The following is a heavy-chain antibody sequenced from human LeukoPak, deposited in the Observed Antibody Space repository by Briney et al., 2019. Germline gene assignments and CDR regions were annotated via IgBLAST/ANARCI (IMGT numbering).Heavy chain of an antibody. J-gene: IGHJ2*01. V-gene: IGHV4-34*01. CDR2: ITHSGSP. CDR3: ARGVDL. CDR1: GFTFSSYS. Sequence: PGGSLRLSCAASGFTFSSYSMNWIRQPPGGGLEWLGEITHSGSPNYNPSLKSRVTISGDTSKKQFSLNLKSVTAADTGVYYCARGVDLWGRGTPVTVSS.